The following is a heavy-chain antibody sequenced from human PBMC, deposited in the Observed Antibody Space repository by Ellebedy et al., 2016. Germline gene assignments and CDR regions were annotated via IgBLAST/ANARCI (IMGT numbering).Heavy chain of an antibody. CDR2: ISGSGGSS. Sequence: GGSLRLXCAASGFTFRENAMSWVRQAPGKGLEWVSAISGSGGSSYSAASVRGRVTISRDNSKNTLYLQMNGLRAEDTAVYYCATNYLDPTGYYAGDAFDLWGQGTMVTVSS. D-gene: IGHD3-22*01. CDR3: ATNYLDPTGYYAGDAFDL. CDR1: GFTFRENA. J-gene: IGHJ3*01. V-gene: IGHV3-23*01.